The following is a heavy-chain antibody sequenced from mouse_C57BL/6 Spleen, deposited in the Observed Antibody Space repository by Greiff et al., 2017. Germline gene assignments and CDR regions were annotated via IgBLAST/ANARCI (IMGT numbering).Heavy chain of an antibody. D-gene: IGHD2-1*01. Sequence: QVQLQQSGAELVKPGASVKISCKASGYTFSSYWMHWVKQRPGQGLEWIGQIYPDDGDTNYNGKFQGKATLTADKSSSTAYRQLSSLTSEDSAVYYCARNGNCGNYFDYWGQGTTVTVSA. CDR3: ARNGNCGNYFDY. J-gene: IGHJ2*01. V-gene: IGHV1-80*01. CDR1: GYTFSSYW. CDR2: IYPDDGDT.